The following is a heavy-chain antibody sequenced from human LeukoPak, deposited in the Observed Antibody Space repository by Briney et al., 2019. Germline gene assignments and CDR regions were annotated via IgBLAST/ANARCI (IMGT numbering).Heavy chain of an antibody. CDR3: ARGVKMYSSGWYWAFDI. V-gene: IGHV4-61*02. CDR2: IYTSGST. J-gene: IGHJ3*02. Sequence: SETLSLTCTVSGGSISSGSYYWRSIRQPAGKGLEWIGRIYTSGSTNYNPSLKSRVTISVDTSKNQFSLKLSSVTAADTAVYYCARGVKMYSSGWYWAFDIWGQGTMVTVSS. D-gene: IGHD6-19*01. CDR1: GGSISSGSYY.